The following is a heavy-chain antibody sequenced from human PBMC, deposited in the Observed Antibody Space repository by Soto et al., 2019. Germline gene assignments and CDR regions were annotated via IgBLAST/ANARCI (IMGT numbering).Heavy chain of an antibody. J-gene: IGHJ5*02. Sequence: ASVKVSCKASGYTFTSYGISWVRQAPGQGLEWMGWISAYNGNTNYAQKLQGRVTMTTDTSTSTAYMELRSLRSDDTAVYYCARDGVTIFGVVINWFDPWGQGTLVTVSS. CDR1: GYTFTSYG. CDR2: ISAYNGNT. V-gene: IGHV1-18*01. CDR3: ARDGVTIFGVVINWFDP. D-gene: IGHD3-3*01.